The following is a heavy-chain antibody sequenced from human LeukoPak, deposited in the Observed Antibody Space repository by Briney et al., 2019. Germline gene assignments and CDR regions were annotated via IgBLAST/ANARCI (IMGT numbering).Heavy chain of an antibody. Sequence: GGSLRLSCAASGFTFSAYWMTWVRQAPGKGLEWVANINEGGNVKFYVDSVKGRFTISRDNTKISLDLQMYSLRAEDTAVYYCARVGKNGWDFDHWGQGTLVTVSS. J-gene: IGHJ4*02. CDR3: ARVGKNGWDFDH. V-gene: IGHV3-7*01. CDR1: GFTFSAYW. D-gene: IGHD6-19*01. CDR2: INEGGNVK.